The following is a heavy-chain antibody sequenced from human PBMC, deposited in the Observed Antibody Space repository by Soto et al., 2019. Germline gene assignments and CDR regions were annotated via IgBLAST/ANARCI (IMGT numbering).Heavy chain of an antibody. J-gene: IGHJ6*02. CDR2: ISGSGGST. Sequence: QPGGSLRLSCAASGFTFSSYAMSWVRQAPGKGLEWVSAISGSGGSTYYADSVKGRFTISRDNSKNTLYLQMNSLRAEDTAVYYCAKDSRYSSGGTYGMDVWGQGTTVTVSS. CDR1: GFTFSSYA. CDR3: AKDSRYSSGGTYGMDV. D-gene: IGHD6-19*01. V-gene: IGHV3-23*01.